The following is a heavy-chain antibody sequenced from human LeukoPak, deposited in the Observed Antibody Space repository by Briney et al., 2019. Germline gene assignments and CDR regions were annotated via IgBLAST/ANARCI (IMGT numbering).Heavy chain of an antibody. CDR1: GGSFSGYY. Sequence: SETVSLTCAVYGGSFSGYYWSWIRQPPGKGLEWIGEINHSGSTNYNPSLKSRVTISVDTSKNQFSLKLSSVTAADTAVYYCAALVVTATRDYWGQGTLVTVSS. J-gene: IGHJ4*02. CDR3: AALVVTATRDY. CDR2: INHSGST. D-gene: IGHD2-21*02. V-gene: IGHV4-34*01.